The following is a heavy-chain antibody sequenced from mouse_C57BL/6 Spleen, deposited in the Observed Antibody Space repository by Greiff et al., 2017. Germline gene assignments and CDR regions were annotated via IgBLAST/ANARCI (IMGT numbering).Heavy chain of an antibody. D-gene: IGHD1-1*01. CDR2: ISSGGDYI. V-gene: IGHV5-9-1*02. CDR1: GFTFSSYA. Sequence: EVKLVESGEGLVKPGGSLKLSCAASGFTFSSYAMSWVRQTPEKRLAWVAYISSGGDYIYYADTVKGRFTISRDNARNTLYLQMSSLKSEDTAIYYCTRRGYGSSYFDCWGQGTTLTVSS. J-gene: IGHJ2*01. CDR3: TRRGYGSSYFDC.